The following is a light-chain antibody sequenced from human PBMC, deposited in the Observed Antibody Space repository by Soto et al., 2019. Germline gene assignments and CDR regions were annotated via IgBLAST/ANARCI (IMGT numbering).Light chain of an antibody. J-gene: IGLJ2*01. CDR3: CSYAGSYSVI. V-gene: IGLV2-11*01. CDR2: DVS. Sequence: QSALTQPRSVSGSPGQSVTISCSGTSSDIGNYNYVSWYQQHPGKAPRLIICDVSRRLLGVPDRFSGSKSGNTASLTISGLQAEDEADYYCCSYAGSYSVIFGGGTQLTVL. CDR1: SSDIGNYNY.